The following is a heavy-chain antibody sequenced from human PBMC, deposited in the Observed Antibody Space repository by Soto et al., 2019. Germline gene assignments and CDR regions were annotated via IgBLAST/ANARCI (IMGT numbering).Heavy chain of an antibody. J-gene: IGHJ3*02. CDR3: ATYRKFFQI. CDR2: IYNSGSS. Sequence: PSQTLSLTSAVSGGYLSGGNYSWSCIRQPPGKVLECIGFIYNSGSSYYNSSLPSRVTISVDRSKNHFFLNLTSVTAADTAVYYCATYRKFFQIWGQGTKVT. V-gene: IGHV4-30-2*01. CDR1: GGYLSGGNYS.